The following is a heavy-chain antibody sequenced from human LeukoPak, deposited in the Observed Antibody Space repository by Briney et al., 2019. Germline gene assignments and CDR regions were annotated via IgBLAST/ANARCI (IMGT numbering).Heavy chain of an antibody. V-gene: IGHV4-59*01. J-gene: IGHJ6*03. CDR2: IYYSGST. CDR3: ASQNYYYYYMDV. CDR1: GGSISSYY. Sequence: SETLSLTCTVSGGSISSYYWSWIRQPPGKGLEWIGDIYYSGSTNYNPSLKSRVTISVDTSKNQFSLKLSSVTAADTAIYYCASQNYYYYYMDVWGKGTTVTISS.